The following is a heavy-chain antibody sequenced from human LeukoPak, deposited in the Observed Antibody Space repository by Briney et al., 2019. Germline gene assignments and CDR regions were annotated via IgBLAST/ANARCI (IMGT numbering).Heavy chain of an antibody. Sequence: GGSLRLSCAASGFTFISYWMHWVRQAPGKGLVWVSRINTDGSSTSYADSVKGRFTISRDNAKNTLYLQMNSLRAEDTAVYYCVRITSGSYDNWGQGTLVTVSS. CDR1: GFTFISYW. CDR3: VRITSGSYDN. CDR2: INTDGSST. J-gene: IGHJ4*02. V-gene: IGHV3-74*01. D-gene: IGHD1-26*01.